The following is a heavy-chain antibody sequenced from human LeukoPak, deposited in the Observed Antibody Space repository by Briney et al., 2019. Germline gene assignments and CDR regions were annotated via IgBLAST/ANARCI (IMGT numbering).Heavy chain of an antibody. Sequence: GRSLRLSCAASGFTFDDYAMHWVPQAPGKGLEWVSGISWNSGSIGYADSVKGRFTISRDNAKNSLYLQMNSLRAEDSSLYYCAKDRKSMVRGVMADYWGQGTLVTVSS. CDR3: AKDRKSMVRGVMADY. D-gene: IGHD3-10*01. V-gene: IGHV3-9*01. J-gene: IGHJ4*02. CDR1: GFTFDDYA. CDR2: ISWNSGSI.